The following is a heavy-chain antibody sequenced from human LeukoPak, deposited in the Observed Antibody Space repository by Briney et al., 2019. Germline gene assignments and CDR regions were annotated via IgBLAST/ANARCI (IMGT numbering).Heavy chain of an antibody. CDR2: IYYSGST. D-gene: IGHD3-9*01. V-gene: IGHV4-39*07. J-gene: IGHJ3*02. Sequence: PSETLSLTCTVSGGSISSSSYYWGWIRQPPGKGLEWIGSIYYSGSTYYNPSLKSRVTISVDTSKNQFSLKLSSVTAADTAVYYCARDGEYFDWLFPFGAFDIWGQGTMVTVSS. CDR1: GGSISSSSYY. CDR3: ARDGEYFDWLFPFGAFDI.